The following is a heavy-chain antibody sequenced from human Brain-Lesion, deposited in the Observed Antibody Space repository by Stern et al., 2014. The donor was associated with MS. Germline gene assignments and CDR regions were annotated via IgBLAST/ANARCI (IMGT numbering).Heavy chain of an antibody. V-gene: IGHV1-69*06. D-gene: IGHD5-18*01. CDR1: GGTFGTYP. J-gene: IGHJ5*02. CDR3: AKDGPALVTNWFDP. Sequence: QVQLGQSGPEVKKPGSSVQVSCKASGGTFGTYPITWLRQAPGQGLEWMGRIIPIFGSPNYAQKFQGRVTITADRSTTTVYMKLSRLKSDDAAVYYCAKDGPALVTNWFDPWGRGTLVTVSS. CDR2: IIPIFGSP.